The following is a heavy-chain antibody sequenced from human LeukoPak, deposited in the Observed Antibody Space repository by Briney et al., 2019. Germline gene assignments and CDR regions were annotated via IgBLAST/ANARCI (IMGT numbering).Heavy chain of an antibody. J-gene: IGHJ4*02. D-gene: IGHD3-22*01. CDR3: ARESKPPTYYYDSSGYYYAMDY. V-gene: IGHV1-69*04. CDR2: IIPILGIA. Sequence: SVKVSCKASGGAFSSYAISWVRQAPGQGLEWMGRIIPILGIANYAQKFQGRVTITADKSTSTAYMELSSLRSEDTAVYYCARESKPPTYYYDSSGYYYAMDYWGQGTLVTVSS. CDR1: GGAFSSYA.